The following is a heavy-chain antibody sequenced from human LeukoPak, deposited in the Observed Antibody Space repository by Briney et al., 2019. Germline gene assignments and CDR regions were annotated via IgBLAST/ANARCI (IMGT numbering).Heavy chain of an antibody. V-gene: IGHV4-34*01. CDR1: GGSFSGYY. J-gene: IGHJ5*02. Sequence: PSVTLSLTCSVYGGSFSGYYWSWIRQPPGKGLEWIGEINHSGSTNYNPSLKSRVTISVDTSKNQFSLKLSSVTGADTAVYYCARMAGKYCSSTSCYQDPWGQGTLVTVSS. CDR3: ARMAGKYCSSTSCYQDP. D-gene: IGHD2-2*01. CDR2: INHSGST.